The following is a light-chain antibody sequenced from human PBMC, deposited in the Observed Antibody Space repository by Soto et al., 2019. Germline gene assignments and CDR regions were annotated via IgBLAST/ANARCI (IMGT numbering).Light chain of an antibody. CDR2: EVS. CDR3: SSYTSSTTLHV. V-gene: IGLV2-14*01. J-gene: IGLJ1*01. CDR1: SSDVGGYNY. Sequence: QSALTQPASVSGSPGQSITISCTGNSSDVGGYNYVSWYQQHPGKAPKLMIYEVSNRPSGVSNRFSGSKSGNTASLTISGLQAEDEADYYCSSYTSSTTLHVFGTGTKLTVL.